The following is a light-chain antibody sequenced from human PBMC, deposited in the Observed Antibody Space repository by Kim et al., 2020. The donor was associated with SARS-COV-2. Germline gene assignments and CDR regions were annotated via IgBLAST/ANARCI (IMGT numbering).Light chain of an antibody. Sequence: SPGERATLSCSASQSVSSNLAWYQQKPGQAPRLLIYGASTRATGIPARFSGSGSGTEFTLTISSLQSEDFAVYYCQQYNNWPALTFGGGTKVDIK. CDR1: QSVSSN. CDR3: QQYNNWPALT. J-gene: IGKJ4*01. V-gene: IGKV3-15*01. CDR2: GAS.